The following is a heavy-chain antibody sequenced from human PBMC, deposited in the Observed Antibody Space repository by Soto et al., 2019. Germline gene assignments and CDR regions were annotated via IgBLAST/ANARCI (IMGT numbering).Heavy chain of an antibody. V-gene: IGHV2-5*02. J-gene: IGHJ4*02. CDR1: GFSLSTRGVG. CDR3: AHRPRGYAYYFDY. CDR2: IFWDDDK. Sequence: QITLKESGPPLVKPTQTRTLTCTFSGFSLSTRGVGVAWIRQPPGKALEWLALIFWDDDKWYSPSLKSRVTITDDTSKNQVVLTMTNTDPVDTATYYCAHRPRGYAYYFDYWGQGTLVTVSS. D-gene: IGHD5-12*01.